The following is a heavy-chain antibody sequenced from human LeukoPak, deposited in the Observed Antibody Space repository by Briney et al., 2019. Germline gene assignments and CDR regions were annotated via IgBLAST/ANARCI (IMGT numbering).Heavy chain of an antibody. Sequence: SETLSLTCAVYGGSFSGYYWSWIRQPPGKGLERIGEINHSGSTNYNPSLKSRATISVDTSKNQFSLKLSSVTAADTAVYYCARGLRPTGPAYRDVWGKGTTVTVSS. J-gene: IGHJ6*04. D-gene: IGHD4-17*01. CDR2: INHSGST. V-gene: IGHV4-34*01. CDR1: GGSFSGYY. CDR3: ARGLRPTGPAYRDV.